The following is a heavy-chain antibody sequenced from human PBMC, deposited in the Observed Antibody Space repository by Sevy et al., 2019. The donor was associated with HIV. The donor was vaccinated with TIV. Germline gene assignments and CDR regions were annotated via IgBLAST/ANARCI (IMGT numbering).Heavy chain of an antibody. CDR3: ARDWGDIVATTGIDY. D-gene: IGHD5-12*01. J-gene: IGHJ4*02. V-gene: IGHV3-21*01. CDR2: ISSSSSYI. Sequence: GSLRLSCAASGFTFSSYSMNWVRQAPGKGLEWVSSISSSSSYIYYADSVKGRFTISRDNAKNSLYLQMNSLRAEDTAVYYCARDWGDIVATTGIDYWGQGTLVTVSS. CDR1: GFTFSSYS.